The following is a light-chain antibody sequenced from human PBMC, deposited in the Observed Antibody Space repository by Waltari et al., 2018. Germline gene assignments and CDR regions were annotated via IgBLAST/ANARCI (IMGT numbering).Light chain of an antibody. CDR3: QAWDNWTVV. V-gene: IGLV3-1*01. CDR2: QDI. CDR1: HLWDIK. Sequence: SYYLTQPPAVSVSPGQTAYLSCSGNHLWDIKVSWYQQRPGQSPVLVSFQDIERPSGIPERFSGSHSANTATLVISGTHDLDEADYYCQAWDNWTVVFGGGTKLTVL. J-gene: IGLJ2*01.